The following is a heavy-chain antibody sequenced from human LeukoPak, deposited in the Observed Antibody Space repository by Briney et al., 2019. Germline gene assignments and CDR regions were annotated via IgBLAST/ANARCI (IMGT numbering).Heavy chain of an antibody. J-gene: IGHJ4*02. CDR3: AKDQRGYDYVWGSYRENDY. V-gene: IGHV3-30*02. D-gene: IGHD3-16*02. Sequence: SVKGRFTISRDNSRNTLYLQMNSLRAEDTAVYYCAKDQRGYDYVWGSYRENDYWGQGTLVTVSS.